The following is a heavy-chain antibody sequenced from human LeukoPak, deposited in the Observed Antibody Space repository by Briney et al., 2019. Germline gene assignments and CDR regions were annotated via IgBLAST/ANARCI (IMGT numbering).Heavy chain of an antibody. Sequence: PGGSLRLSCAASGFTFSSYAMSWVRQAPGKGLEWVSAISGSGGSTYYADSVKGRFTISRDNSKNTLYLQMNSLRADDTAVYYCARGFSEDYGDYFDYWGQGTLVTVSS. CDR3: ARGFSEDYGDYFDY. V-gene: IGHV3-23*01. J-gene: IGHJ4*02. CDR1: GFTFSSYA. CDR2: ISGSGGST. D-gene: IGHD4-17*01.